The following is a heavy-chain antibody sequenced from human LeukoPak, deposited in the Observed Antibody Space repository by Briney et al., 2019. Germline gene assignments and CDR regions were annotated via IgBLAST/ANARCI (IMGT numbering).Heavy chain of an antibody. CDR1: GGSISSGSYY. CDR3: ARVYYYGSGSSRGKNYYYYYYMDV. D-gene: IGHD3-10*01. CDR2: IYTSGST. V-gene: IGHV4-61*02. Sequence: SETLSLTCTVSGGSISSGSYYWSWIRQPAGKGLKWIGRIYTSGSTNYNPSLKSRVTISVDTSKNQFSLKLSSVTAADTAVYYCARVYYYGSGSSRGKNYYYYYYMDVWGKGTTVTVSS. J-gene: IGHJ6*03.